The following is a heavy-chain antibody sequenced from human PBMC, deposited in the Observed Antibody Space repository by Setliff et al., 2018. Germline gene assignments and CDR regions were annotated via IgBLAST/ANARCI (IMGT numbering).Heavy chain of an antibody. Sequence: PSETLSLTCTVSGGSVNDYYWSWIRRPPGKGLEWIGYSYYLGATKYTPSLKGRVSISVDTAENQVSLKVNSVTAADTAVYYCARRWNFGPYGSGIHDGFDMWGQGTMVTVSS. J-gene: IGHJ3*02. CDR1: GGSVNDYY. D-gene: IGHD3-10*01. CDR2: SYYLGAT. V-gene: IGHV4-59*02. CDR3: ARRWNFGPYGSGIHDGFDM.